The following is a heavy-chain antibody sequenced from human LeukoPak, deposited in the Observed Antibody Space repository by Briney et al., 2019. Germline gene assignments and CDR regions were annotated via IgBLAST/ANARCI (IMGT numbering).Heavy chain of an antibody. J-gene: IGHJ4*02. CDR1: GGSISSYY. D-gene: IGHD6-13*01. CDR2: IYYSGST. CDR3: ARGAYSSSWNYFDY. V-gene: IGHV4-59*12. Sequence: PSETLSLTCTVSGGSISSYYWSWIRQPPGKGLEWIGYIYYSGSTNYNPSLKSRVTISVDTSKNQFSLKLSSVAAADTAVYYCARGAYSSSWNYFDYWGQETLVTVSS.